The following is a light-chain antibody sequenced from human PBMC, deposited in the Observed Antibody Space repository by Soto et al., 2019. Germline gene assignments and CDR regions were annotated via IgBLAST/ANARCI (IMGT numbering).Light chain of an antibody. V-gene: IGKV1-39*01. CDR2: AAS. J-gene: IGKJ1*01. CDR3: HQSYSAPWT. CDR1: KSISRY. Sequence: DIQVTQSPSSLSESVGDRVTITCRTSKSISRYLNWYRQKPGRAPHLLIYAASNLQSGVPSRFSGSGSGTDFTLTISSLQPGDFATYYCHQSYSAPWTFGQGTKVEIK.